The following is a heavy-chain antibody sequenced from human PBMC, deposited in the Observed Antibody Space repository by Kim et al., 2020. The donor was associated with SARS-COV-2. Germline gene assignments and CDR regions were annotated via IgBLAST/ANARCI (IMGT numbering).Heavy chain of an antibody. D-gene: IGHD2-21*01. V-gene: IGHV1-8*01. CDR2: MNPNSGNT. J-gene: IGHJ4*02. Sequence: ASVKVSCKASGYTFTSYDINWVRQATGQGLEWMGWMNPNSGNTGYAQKFQGRVTMTRNTSISTAYMELSSLRSEDTAVYYCARGGRPRGTYCGGDCYSNFPDYWGQGTLVTVSS. CDR3: ARGGRPRGTYCGGDCYSNFPDY. CDR1: GYTFTSYD.